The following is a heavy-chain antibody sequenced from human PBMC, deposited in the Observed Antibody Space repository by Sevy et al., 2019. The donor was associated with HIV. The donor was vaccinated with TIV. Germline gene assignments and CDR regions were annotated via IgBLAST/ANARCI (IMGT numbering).Heavy chain of an antibody. CDR1: GFTFDDYA. D-gene: IGHD3-3*01. J-gene: IGHJ6*02. CDR3: AKDSNRFLEWLSNTRMWNGMDV. V-gene: IGHV3-9*01. CDR2: ISWNSGSI. Sequence: GGSLRLSCAASGFTFDDYAMHWVRQAPGKGLEWVSGISWNSGSIGYADSVKGRFTISRDNAKNSLYLQMNSLRAEDTALYYCAKDSNRFLEWLSNTRMWNGMDVWGQGTTVTVSS.